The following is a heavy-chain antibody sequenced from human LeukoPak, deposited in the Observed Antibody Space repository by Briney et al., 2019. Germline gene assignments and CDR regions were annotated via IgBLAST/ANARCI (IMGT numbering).Heavy chain of an antibody. CDR1: GFTFGDYA. J-gene: IGHJ6*04. CDR3: AELGITMIGGV. CDR2: ISSSGSTI. Sequence: GRSLRLSCTASGFTFGDYAMTWVRQAPGKGLEWVSYISSSGSTIYYADSVKGRFTIPRDNAKNSLYLQMNSLRAEDTAVYYCAELGITMIGGVWGKGTTVTISS. V-gene: IGHV3-48*03. D-gene: IGHD3-10*02.